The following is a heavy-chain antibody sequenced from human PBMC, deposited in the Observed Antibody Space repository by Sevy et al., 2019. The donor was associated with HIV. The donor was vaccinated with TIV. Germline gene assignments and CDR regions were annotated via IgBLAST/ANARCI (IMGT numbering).Heavy chain of an antibody. J-gene: IGHJ4*02. D-gene: IGHD3-22*01. V-gene: IGHV5-51*01. CDR1: GYRFTSHW. CDR3: ATSRSGYFDSSGYYIY. CDR2: IYPDDSDT. Sequence: GESLKISCKGSGYRFTSHWIGWVRHMPGKGLEWMGVIYPDDSDTRYSPSFQGQVTFSADKSISTAYLQWSSLKASETGVYYCATSRSGYFDSSGYYIYWGQGTLVTVSS.